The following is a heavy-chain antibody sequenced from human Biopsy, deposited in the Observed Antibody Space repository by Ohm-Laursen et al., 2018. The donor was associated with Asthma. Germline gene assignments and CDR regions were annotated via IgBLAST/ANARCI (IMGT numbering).Heavy chain of an antibody. CDR2: ISFDGSNE. CDR3: AKELFPGWELRRGPDS. Sequence: SLRLSCAASGFSFSNFGMRWVRQAPGKGLEWVAVISFDGSNEDYADSVKGRFTISRDNSKKTLFLEMNSLRPEDTAVYYCAKELFPGWELRRGPDSWGQGTLVTVSS. J-gene: IGHJ4*02. D-gene: IGHD1-26*01. CDR1: GFSFSNFG. V-gene: IGHV3-30*18.